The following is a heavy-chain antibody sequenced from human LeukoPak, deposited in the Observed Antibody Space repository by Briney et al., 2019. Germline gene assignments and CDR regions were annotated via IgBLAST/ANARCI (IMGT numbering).Heavy chain of an antibody. V-gene: IGHV4-39*01. D-gene: IGHD2-2*02. CDR1: GGSISSSSYY. Sequence: SETLSLTCTVSGGSISSSSYYWGWIRQPPGKGLEWIGSIYYSGSTYYNPSLKSRVTISVDTSKNLFSLKLSSVTAADTAVYYCAAPNTPRSYFDYWGQGTLVTVSS. CDR2: IYYSGST. J-gene: IGHJ4*02. CDR3: AAPNTPRSYFDY.